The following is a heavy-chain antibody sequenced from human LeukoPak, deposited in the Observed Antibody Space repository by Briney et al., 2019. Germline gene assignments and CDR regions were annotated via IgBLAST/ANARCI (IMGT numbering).Heavy chain of an antibody. CDR2: ISDIGGST. CDR3: ARGMTTPDY. Sequence: GGSLRLSCAASGFTFSSYAMSWVRQAPGKGLEWVSSISDIGGSTYYAASVKGRFTISRDNSKNTLFLQMNSLRVEDTAVYYCARGMTTPDYWGPGTLVTVSS. V-gene: IGHV3-23*01. D-gene: IGHD1-14*01. J-gene: IGHJ4*02. CDR1: GFTFSSYA.